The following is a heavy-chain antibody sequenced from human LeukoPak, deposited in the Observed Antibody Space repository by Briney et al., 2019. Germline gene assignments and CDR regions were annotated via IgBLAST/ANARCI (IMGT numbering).Heavy chain of an antibody. Sequence: PGGSLRLSCAASGFTFSSYAMHWVRQAPGKGLEWVAVISYDGSNKYYADSVKGRFTISRDNSKNTLYLQMNSLRAEDTAVYYCAGALDTAMVTLDYWGQGTLVTVSS. CDR2: ISYDGSNK. V-gene: IGHV3-30-3*01. CDR1: GFTFSSYA. CDR3: AGALDTAMVTLDY. D-gene: IGHD5-18*01. J-gene: IGHJ4*02.